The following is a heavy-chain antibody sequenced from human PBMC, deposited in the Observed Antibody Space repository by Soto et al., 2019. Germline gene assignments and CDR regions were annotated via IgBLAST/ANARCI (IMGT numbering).Heavy chain of an antibody. Sequence: ASVKVSCKASGYTFTSYGIHWVRQAPGQRLEWMGWINASNGDINYSPNFQCRVTITRDTSASTAYMELSSLRSEDTAVYYCVRRHVSATGIDWFDPWGQGTLVTVSS. CDR2: INASNGDI. CDR1: GYTFTSYG. J-gene: IGHJ5*02. D-gene: IGHD6-13*01. CDR3: VRRHVSATGIDWFDP. V-gene: IGHV1-3*01.